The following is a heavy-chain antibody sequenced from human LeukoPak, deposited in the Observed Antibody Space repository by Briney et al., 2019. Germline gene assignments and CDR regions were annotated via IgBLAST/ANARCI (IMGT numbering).Heavy chain of an antibody. CDR3: AKVYNWNYVDAFDI. CDR2: ISYGGSNK. CDR1: GFTFSSYA. V-gene: IGHV3-30-3*01. J-gene: IGHJ3*02. Sequence: GGSLRLSCAASGFTFSSYAMHWVRQAPGKGLEWVAVISYGGSNKYYADSVKGRFTIPRDNSKNTLYLQMNSLRAEDTAVYYCAKVYNWNYVDAFDIWGQGAMVTVSS. D-gene: IGHD1-7*01.